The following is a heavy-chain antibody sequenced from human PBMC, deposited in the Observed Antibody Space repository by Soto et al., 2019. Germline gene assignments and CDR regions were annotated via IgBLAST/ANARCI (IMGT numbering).Heavy chain of an antibody. CDR1: GFTFSSYA. J-gene: IGHJ4*02. CDR2: ISGSGGST. V-gene: IGHV3-23*01. Sequence: EVQLLESGGGLVQPGGSLRLSCAASGFTFSSYAMSWVRQAPGKGLEWVSAISGSGGSTYYADSVKGRFAISRDNSKNTLYLQLNSLRAEDTAVYYCAKVGGSYSRYFDYWGQGTLVTVSS. CDR3: AKVGGSYSRYFDY. D-gene: IGHD1-26*01.